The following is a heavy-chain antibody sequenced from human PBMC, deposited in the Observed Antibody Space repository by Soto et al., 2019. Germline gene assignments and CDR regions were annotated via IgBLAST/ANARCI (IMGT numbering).Heavy chain of an antibody. Sequence: PGGSLRLSCAASGFTFSSYGMHWVRQAPGKGLEWVAVIWYDGSNKYYADSVKGRFTISRDNSKNTLYLQMNSLRAEDTAVYYCARARGSDYYDSSGYLRPLDYWGQGT. CDR3: ARARGSDYYDSSGYLRPLDY. V-gene: IGHV3-33*01. J-gene: IGHJ4*02. CDR1: GFTFSSYG. CDR2: IWYDGSNK. D-gene: IGHD3-22*01.